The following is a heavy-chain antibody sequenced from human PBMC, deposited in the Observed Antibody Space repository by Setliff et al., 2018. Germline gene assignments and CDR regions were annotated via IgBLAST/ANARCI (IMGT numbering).Heavy chain of an antibody. CDR2: ISAYNGNT. V-gene: IGHV1-18*01. D-gene: IGHD3-22*01. Sequence: ASVKVSCKASGYTFTSYGISWVRQAPGQGLEWMGWISAYNGNTNYAQKLQGRVTMTTDTSTSTAYMELRSLRSDDTAVYYCARGSGMYYYDSSGYYYVYWGQGTLVTVSS. J-gene: IGHJ4*02. CDR3: ARGSGMYYYDSSGYYYVY. CDR1: GYTFTSYG.